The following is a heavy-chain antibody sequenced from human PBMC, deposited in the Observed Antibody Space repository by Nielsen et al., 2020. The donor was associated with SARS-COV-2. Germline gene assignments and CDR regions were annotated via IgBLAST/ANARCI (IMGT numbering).Heavy chain of an antibody. CDR2: LSGSGEST. J-gene: IGHJ6*02. CDR3: AKPRIAVAGKGLDV. Sequence: VRQAPGKGLEWVSALSGSGESTYYAESVKGRFTISRDNSKNTLYLQMNSLRAEDTAVYYCAKPRIAVAGKGLDVWGQGTTVTVSS. D-gene: IGHD6-19*01. V-gene: IGHV3-23*01.